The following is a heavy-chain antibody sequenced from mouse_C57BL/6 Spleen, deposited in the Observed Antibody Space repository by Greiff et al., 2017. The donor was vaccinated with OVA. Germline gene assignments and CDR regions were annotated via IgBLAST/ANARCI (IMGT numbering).Heavy chain of an antibody. J-gene: IGHJ4*01. CDR1: GYTFTSYW. CDR3: ARGGGYYYGPPTKAMDY. CDR2: IDPSDSET. D-gene: IGHD1-1*02. V-gene: IGHV1-52*01. Sequence: QVQLKQPGAELVRPGSSVKLSCKASGYTFTSYWMHWVKQRPIQGLEWIGNIDPSDSETHYNQKFKDKATLTVDKSSSTAYMQLSSLTSEDSAVYYCARGGGYYYGPPTKAMDYWGQGASVTVSS.